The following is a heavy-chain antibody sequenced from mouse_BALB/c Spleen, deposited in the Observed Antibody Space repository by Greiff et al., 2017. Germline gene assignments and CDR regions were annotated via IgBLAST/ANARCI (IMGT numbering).Heavy chain of an antibody. D-gene: IGHD2-4*01. Sequence: EVQRVESGPGLVKPSQSLSLTCTVTGYSITSDYAWNWIRQFPGNKLEWMGYISYSGSTSYNPSLKSRISITRDTSKNQFFLQLNSVTTEDTATYYCARVITEDYYAMDYWGQGTSVTVSS. CDR3: ARVITEDYYAMDY. CDR1: GYSITSDYA. CDR2: ISYSGST. V-gene: IGHV3-2*02. J-gene: IGHJ4*01.